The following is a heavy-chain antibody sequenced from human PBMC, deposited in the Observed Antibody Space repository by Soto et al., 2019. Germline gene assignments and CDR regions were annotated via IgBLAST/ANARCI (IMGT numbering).Heavy chain of an antibody. V-gene: IGHV1-69*06. CDR1: GATFSSYA. CDR2: IIPIFGTA. Sequence: SVKVSFKASGATFSSYAISWVRQAPGQGLEWMGGIIPIFGTANYAQKFQGRVTITADKSTSTAYMELSSLRSEDTAVYYCARASSVVVPAAIAPRGHGTLVTVSS. J-gene: IGHJ5*02. D-gene: IGHD2-2*02. CDR3: ARASSVVVPAAIAP.